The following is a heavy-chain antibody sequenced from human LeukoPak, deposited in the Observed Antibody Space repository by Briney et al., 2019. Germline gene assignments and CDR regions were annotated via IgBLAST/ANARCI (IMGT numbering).Heavy chain of an antibody. Sequence: ASVKVSCKASGYTFTGYYMHWVRQAPGQGLEWMGVINPSGGSTSYAQKFQGRVTMTRDTSTSTVYMELSSLRSEDTAVYYCARALGIAAADTNFDYGGQGTLVTVSS. V-gene: IGHV1-46*01. CDR1: GYTFTGYY. CDR2: INPSGGST. CDR3: ARALGIAAADTNFDY. J-gene: IGHJ4*02. D-gene: IGHD6-13*01.